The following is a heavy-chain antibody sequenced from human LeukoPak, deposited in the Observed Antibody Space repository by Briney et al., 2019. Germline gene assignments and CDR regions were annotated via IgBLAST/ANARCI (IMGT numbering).Heavy chain of an antibody. V-gene: IGHV4-34*01. CDR2: INHSGST. D-gene: IGHD3-22*01. Sequence: PSETLSLTCAVYGGSFSGYYWSWIRQPPGKGLEWIGEINHSGSTNYNPSLKSRVTISVDTPKNQFSLKLSSVTAADTAVYYCARGSMYYDSSGYYYYYYGMDVWGQGTTVTVSS. CDR1: GGSFSGYY. CDR3: ARGSMYYDSSGYYYYYYGMDV. J-gene: IGHJ6*02.